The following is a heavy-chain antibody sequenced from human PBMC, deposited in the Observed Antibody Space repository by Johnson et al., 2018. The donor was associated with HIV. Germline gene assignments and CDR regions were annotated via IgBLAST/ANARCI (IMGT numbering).Heavy chain of an antibody. CDR3: ARVGVDYYDRGATYQNAFDI. D-gene: IGHD3-22*01. V-gene: IGHV3-30-3*01. CDR2: ISYDGNNK. Sequence: QVQLVESGGGVVQPGRSLRLSCAASGFTFSSYAIHWVRQAPGKGLEWVAVISYDGNNKYYADSEKDRFTISRDNSKNTLYLQMNSLRAEDTAVYYCARVGVDYYDRGATYQNAFDIWGQGTIVTVSS. CDR1: GFTFSSYA. J-gene: IGHJ3*02.